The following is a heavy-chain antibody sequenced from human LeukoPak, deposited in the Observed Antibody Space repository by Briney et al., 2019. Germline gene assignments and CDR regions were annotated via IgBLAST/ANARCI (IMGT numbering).Heavy chain of an antibody. CDR2: IRSKANSYAT. J-gene: IGHJ4*02. CDR3: TRRTQYSSSWYGGYDY. V-gene: IGHV3-73*01. CDR1: GFAFSGSA. Sequence: PGGSLRLSCAASGFAFSGSAMHWVRQASGKGLEWVGRIRSKANSYATAYAASVECTFTISRDDSKNTAYLQMHSLKTEDTAVYYCTRRTQYSSSWYGGYDYWGQGTLVTVSS. D-gene: IGHD6-13*01.